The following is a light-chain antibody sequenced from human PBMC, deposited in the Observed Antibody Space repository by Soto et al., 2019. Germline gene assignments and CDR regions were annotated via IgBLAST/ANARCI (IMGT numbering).Light chain of an antibody. J-gene: IGKJ1*01. V-gene: IGKV3-15*01. CDR3: QQYNNWPRT. CDR1: QSVSSS. Sequence: MTQSPPTLSLSPGETATLSCMASQSVSSSLAWYQQKPGQAPRLLIYGASTRATGTPARFSGSGSGTEFTLTISSLQSEDFAVYYCQQYNNWPRTFGQGTKVDIK. CDR2: GAS.